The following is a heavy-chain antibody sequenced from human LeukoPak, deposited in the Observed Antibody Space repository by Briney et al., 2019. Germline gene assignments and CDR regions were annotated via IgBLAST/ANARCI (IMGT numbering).Heavy chain of an antibody. D-gene: IGHD3-3*01. V-gene: IGHV1-2*02. CDR1: GYTFTGYY. Sequence: ASVKVSCKASGYTFTGYYMHWVRQAPGQGLEWMGWINPNSGGTNYAQKFQGRVTMTRDTSISTAYMELSRLRSDDTAVYYCARDQSTIFGVASWYFDYWGQGTLVTVSS. J-gene: IGHJ4*02. CDR2: INPNSGGT. CDR3: ARDQSTIFGVASWYFDY.